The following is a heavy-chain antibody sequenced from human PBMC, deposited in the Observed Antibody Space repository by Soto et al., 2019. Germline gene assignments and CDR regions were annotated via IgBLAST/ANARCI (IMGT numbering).Heavy chain of an antibody. CDR3: TTYYFYYGMDV. CDR1: GGSFSGYS. J-gene: IGHJ6*02. Sequence: LSLTCAVYGGSFSGYSWSWIRQPPGKGLEWIGEIDHSGSTNYNPSLKSRVTISADTSENQFSLKLSSVTAADTAVYYCTTYYFYYGMDVWGQGTTVTVSS. V-gene: IGHV4-34*01. CDR2: IDHSGST.